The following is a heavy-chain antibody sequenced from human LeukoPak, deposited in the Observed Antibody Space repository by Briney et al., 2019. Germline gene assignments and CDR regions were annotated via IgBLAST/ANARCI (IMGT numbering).Heavy chain of an antibody. D-gene: IGHD6-19*01. V-gene: IGHV3-48*03. CDR1: GFAFSVWN. J-gene: IGHJ4*02. Sequence: GGSLRLSCAASGFAFSVWNVLGPPGSREGAGVGFIDSVKGRFTISRDNAKNSLYLQMNSLRAEDTAVYYCATLTVASSFDYWGQGTLVTVSS. CDR3: ATLTVASSFDY.